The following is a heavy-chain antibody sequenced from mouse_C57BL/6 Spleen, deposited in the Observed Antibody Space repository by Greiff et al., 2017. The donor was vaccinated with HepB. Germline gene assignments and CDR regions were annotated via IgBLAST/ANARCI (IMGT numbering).Heavy chain of an antibody. CDR3: ARENYGSFDY. D-gene: IGHD1-1*01. CDR1: GYTFTSYW. J-gene: IGHJ2*01. CDR2: IHPNSGST. V-gene: IGHV1-64*01. Sequence: QVQLKQPGAELVKPGASVKLSCKASGYTFTSYWMHWVKQRPGQGLEWIGMIHPNSGSTNYNEKFKSKATLTVDKSSSTAYMQLSSLTSEDSAVYYCARENYGSFDYWGQGTTLTVSS.